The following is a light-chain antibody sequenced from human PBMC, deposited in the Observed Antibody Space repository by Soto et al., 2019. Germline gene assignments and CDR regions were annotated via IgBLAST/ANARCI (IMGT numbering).Light chain of an antibody. CDR3: QQSYSSPPT. CDR1: QSISNH. Sequence: EIQRTQSPSSLSASVEDRVIITCRASQSISNHLNWYQQKPGKAPKLLIFAASSLQSGVPSRFSGSISGPDVTLTISSLQTEDCSTYDCQQSYSSPPTFGQGTKVDIK. CDR2: AAS. V-gene: IGKV1-39*01. J-gene: IGKJ1*01.